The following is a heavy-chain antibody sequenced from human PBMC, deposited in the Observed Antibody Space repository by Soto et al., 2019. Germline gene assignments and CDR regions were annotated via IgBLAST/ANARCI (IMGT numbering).Heavy chain of an antibody. CDR3: ARVVNWNYVMST. Sequence: SETLSLTCTVSGGSISSGGYYWSWIRQHPGKGLEWIGYIYYSGSTYYNPSLKSRVTISVDTSKNQFSLKLSSVTAADTAAYYCARVVNWNYVMSTWGQGTLVTVSS. D-gene: IGHD1-7*01. CDR1: GGSISSGGYY. V-gene: IGHV4-31*03. CDR2: IYYSGST. J-gene: IGHJ5*02.